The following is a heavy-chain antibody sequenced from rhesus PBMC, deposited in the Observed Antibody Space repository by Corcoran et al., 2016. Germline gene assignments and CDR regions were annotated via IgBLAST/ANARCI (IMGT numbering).Heavy chain of an antibody. V-gene: IGHV4-93*01. CDR2: IYGSGGST. Sequence: QVQLQESGPAVVKPSETLSLTCAVSGGSISSSNWCSWIRQYPGKGLEWIGGIYGSGGSTEENPSLKSRFTISKDPSKNQFSMKLSSVTAADTAVYYCARCRTREYLPFFDYWGQGVLVTVSS. CDR1: GGSISSSNW. CDR3: ARCRTREYLPFFDY. J-gene: IGHJ4*01. D-gene: IGHD2-21*01.